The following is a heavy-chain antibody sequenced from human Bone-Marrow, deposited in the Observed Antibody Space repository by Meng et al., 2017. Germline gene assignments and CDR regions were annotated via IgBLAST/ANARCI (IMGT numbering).Heavy chain of an antibody. Sequence: VQLQQCGAVLLKPPQTLSPTCAVYGGAFSCYYWSWIRQPPGKGPEWIGEINHSGSTNYNPSLKSLVTISVDTSKNQFSLKLSSVTAADTAVYYCARLAYDSSGYWFDYWGQGTLVTVFS. CDR1: GGAFSCYY. CDR2: INHSGST. J-gene: IGHJ4*02. V-gene: IGHV4-34*01. D-gene: IGHD3-22*01. CDR3: ARLAYDSSGYWFDY.